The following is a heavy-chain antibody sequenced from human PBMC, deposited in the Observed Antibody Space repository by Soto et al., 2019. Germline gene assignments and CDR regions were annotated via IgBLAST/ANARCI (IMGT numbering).Heavy chain of an antibody. CDR2: ISYDGSKK. CDR1: GFTFDNYG. J-gene: IGHJ6*02. Sequence: HVQLVESGGGVVQPGRSLRLSCAASGFTFDNYGLHWVRQAPGKGLEWVAVISYDGSKKFYADSVTGRFTISRDNSKNTLYLQMNTLRVEDTAVYYCAKDLDVVVVVTATRGLDVWGQGTTVTVSS. CDR3: AKDLDVVVVVTATRGLDV. V-gene: IGHV3-30*18. D-gene: IGHD2-15*01.